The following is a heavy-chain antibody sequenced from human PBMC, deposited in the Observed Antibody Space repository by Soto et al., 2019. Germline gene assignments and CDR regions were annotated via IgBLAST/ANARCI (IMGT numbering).Heavy chain of an antibody. CDR3: ARERELNYFDY. J-gene: IGHJ4*02. CDR1: GYTFTSYY. V-gene: IGHV1-46*01. Sequence: GASVKVSCKASGYTFTSYYMHCVRQAPGQGLEWMGIINPSGGSTSYAQKFQGRVTMTRDTSTSTVYMELSSLRSEDTAVYYCARERELNYFDYWGQGTLVTVSS. D-gene: IGHD1-26*01. CDR2: INPSGGST.